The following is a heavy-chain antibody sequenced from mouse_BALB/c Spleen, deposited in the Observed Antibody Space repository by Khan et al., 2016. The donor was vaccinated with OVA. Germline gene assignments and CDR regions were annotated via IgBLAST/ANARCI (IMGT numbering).Heavy chain of an antibody. D-gene: IGHD2-13*01. Sequence: VQLQQSGPELVKPGASLKISCKASGYSFTGYTMHWVKQSHGMNLEWIGLINPYNGDTTYNQKFKGKATLTIDKSSSTAYMKRLSLTSENSAVDDCRLGDAMDYWGQGTSFTVSS. CDR1: GYSFTGYT. J-gene: IGHJ4*01. V-gene: IGHV1-31*01. CDR2: INPYNGDT. CDR3: RLGDAMDY.